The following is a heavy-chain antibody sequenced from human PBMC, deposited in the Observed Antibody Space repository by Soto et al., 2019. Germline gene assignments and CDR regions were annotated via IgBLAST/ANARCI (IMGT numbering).Heavy chain of an antibody. D-gene: IGHD3-9*01. Sequence: GGSLRLSCAASGFTFDDYGMSWVRQAPGKGLEWVSGINCSGGRTGYADSVKGRFTISRDNSKNSLYLQMNSLRAEDTAVYYCAKELLRYVDWSPGLGYFDYWGQGTLVTVSS. V-gene: IGHV3-20*04. CDR1: GFTFDDYG. CDR3: AKELLRYVDWSPGLGYFDY. CDR2: INCSGGRT. J-gene: IGHJ4*02.